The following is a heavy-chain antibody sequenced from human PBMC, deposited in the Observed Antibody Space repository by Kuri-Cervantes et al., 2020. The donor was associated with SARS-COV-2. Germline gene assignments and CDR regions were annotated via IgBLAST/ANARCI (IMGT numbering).Heavy chain of an antibody. CDR2: ISYDGSNK. J-gene: IGHJ3*02. D-gene: IGHD6-19*01. Sequence: GGSLRLSCAASGFTFSSYAMHWVRQAPGKGLEWVAVISYDGSNKYYADSVKGRFTISRDNAKNSLYLQMNSLRAEDTAVYYCAKWSSSGWYSDAFDIWGQGTMVTVSS. CDR3: AKWSSSGWYSDAFDI. CDR1: GFTFSSYA. V-gene: IGHV3-30*04.